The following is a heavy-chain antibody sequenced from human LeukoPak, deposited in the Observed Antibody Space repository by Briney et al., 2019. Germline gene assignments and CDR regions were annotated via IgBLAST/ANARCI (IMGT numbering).Heavy chain of an antibody. V-gene: IGHV1-2*02. Sequence: ASVKVSCKASGYTFTGYYMHWVRQAPGQGLEWMGWINPNSGGTNYAQKFQGRVTMTRDTSISTAYMELSRLRSDDTAVYYCARVLGVVRGCGYYSITRVFDYWGQGTLVTVSS. J-gene: IGHJ4*02. CDR2: INPNSGGT. CDR3: ARVLGVVRGCGYYSITRVFDY. D-gene: IGHD3-22*01. CDR1: GYTFTGYY.